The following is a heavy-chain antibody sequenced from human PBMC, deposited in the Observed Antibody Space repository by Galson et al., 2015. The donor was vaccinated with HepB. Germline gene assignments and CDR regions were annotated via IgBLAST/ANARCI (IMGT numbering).Heavy chain of an antibody. Sequence: SLRLSCAASGFTFSSYGMHWVRQAPGKGLEWVAVIWFDGSNKYYGDSVKGRFTISRDNSKNTLYLQMNSLRADDTAVYYCARGQYCSSDSCYASYYYYGLYVWGQGTTVTVSS. V-gene: IGHV3-33*08. J-gene: IGHJ6*02. CDR2: IWFDGSNK. CDR1: GFTFSSYG. CDR3: ARGQYCSSDSCYASYYYYGLYV. D-gene: IGHD2-2*01.